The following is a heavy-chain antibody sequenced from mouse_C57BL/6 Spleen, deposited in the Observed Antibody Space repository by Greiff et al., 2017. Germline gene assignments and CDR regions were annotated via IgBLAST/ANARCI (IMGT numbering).Heavy chain of an antibody. D-gene: IGHD1-1*01. Sequence: QVQLKESGAGLMKPGASVKLSCKATGYTFTGYWIEWVKHRPGHGLEWIGEFLPGSGSNNYNEKFKGKATFTADTSSNTAYMQLSSLTTEDSAISDCEMPLLLRQYYFDDRGKGTTLTVST. V-gene: IGHV1-9*01. J-gene: IGHJ2*01. CDR2: FLPGSGSN. CDR1: GYTFTGYW. CDR3: EMPLLLRQYYFDD.